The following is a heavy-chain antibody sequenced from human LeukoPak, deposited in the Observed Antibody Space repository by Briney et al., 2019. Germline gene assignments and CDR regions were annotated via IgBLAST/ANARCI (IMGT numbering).Heavy chain of an antibody. D-gene: IGHD3-22*01. J-gene: IGHJ4*02. V-gene: IGHV3-23*01. CDR3: AKDAYYYDSSGYYSHFDY. CDR1: GFTFSSYA. CDR2: ISGSGGST. Sequence: GGSLRLSCAASGFTFSSYAMSWVRQAPGKGLEWVSAISGSGGSTYYADSVKGRFTISRDNSKNTLYLQVNSLRAEDTAVYYCAKDAYYYDSSGYYSHFDYWGQGTLVTVSS.